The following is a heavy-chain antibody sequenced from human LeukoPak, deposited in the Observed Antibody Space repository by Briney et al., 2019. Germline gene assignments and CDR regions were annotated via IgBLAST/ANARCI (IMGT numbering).Heavy chain of an antibody. J-gene: IGHJ4*02. CDR3: ASRDGYGRFDY. CDR2: IKQDGSEK. Sequence: GGSLRLSCVASGFTFSSRDWMTWVRQAPGKGLEWVANIKQDGSEKNYVDSVKGRFTISRDNSKNTPYLQMNSLRAEDTAVYYCASRDGYGRFDYWGQGTLVTVSS. D-gene: IGHD5-24*01. CDR1: GFTFSSRDW. V-gene: IGHV3-7*03.